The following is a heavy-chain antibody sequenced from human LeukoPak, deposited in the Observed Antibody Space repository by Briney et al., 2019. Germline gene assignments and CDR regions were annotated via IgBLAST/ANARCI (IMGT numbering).Heavy chain of an antibody. V-gene: IGHV3-23*01. CDR2: ISGSGGST. Sequence: GGSLRLSCAASGFTFSSYAMSWVRQAPGKGLEWVSAISGSGGSTYYADSVKGRFTISRDNYRNTLYLQLNSLRPEDTAVYYCAKTTGSYRFPIDYWGQGTLVTVSS. CDR3: AKTTGSYRFPIDY. CDR1: GFTFSSYA. J-gene: IGHJ4*02. D-gene: IGHD3-16*02.